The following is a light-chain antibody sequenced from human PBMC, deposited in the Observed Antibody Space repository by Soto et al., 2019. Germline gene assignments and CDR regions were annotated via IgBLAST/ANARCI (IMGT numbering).Light chain of an antibody. CDR1: QGINNW. CDR2: RAS. V-gene: IGKV1-5*03. J-gene: IGKJ1*01. Sequence: DIQMTQSPSTLCASVGDRVTITCRTSQGINNWLAWYQQKRGKAPKLLIYRASSLENGVPSRFSGRGSGTEFIFTITSLQPDDFATYYCQQYSSASTFGQGTKVEI. CDR3: QQYSSAST.